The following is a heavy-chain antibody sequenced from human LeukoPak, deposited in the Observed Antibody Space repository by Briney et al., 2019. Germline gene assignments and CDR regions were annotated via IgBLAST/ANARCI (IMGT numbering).Heavy chain of an antibody. D-gene: IGHD3-22*01. CDR2: IYYSGST. J-gene: IGHJ5*02. V-gene: IGHV4-59*01. Sequence: SETLSLTCTVSGGSISSYYWSWIRQPPGKRLEWIGYIYYSGSTNYNPSLKSRVTISVDTSKNQFSLKLSSVTAADTAVYYCARSLGYYDSSGYKLHWFDPWGQGTLVTVSS. CDR1: GGSISSYY. CDR3: ARSLGYYDSSGYKLHWFDP.